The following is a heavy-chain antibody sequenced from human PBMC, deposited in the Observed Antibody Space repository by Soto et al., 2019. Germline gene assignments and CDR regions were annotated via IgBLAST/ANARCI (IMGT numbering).Heavy chain of an antibody. V-gene: IGHV4-39*01. J-gene: IGHJ4*02. CDR2: IYYSGST. CDR3: ARSSIAPRLFMYPFDY. Sequence: SETLSLTCTVSGGSISSSSYYWGWIRQPPGKGLEWIGSIYYSGSTYYNPSLKSRVTISVDTSKNQFSLKLSSVTAAVTAVYYCARSSIAPRLFMYPFDYWGQGTLVTVS. D-gene: IGHD6-6*01. CDR1: GGSISSSSYY.